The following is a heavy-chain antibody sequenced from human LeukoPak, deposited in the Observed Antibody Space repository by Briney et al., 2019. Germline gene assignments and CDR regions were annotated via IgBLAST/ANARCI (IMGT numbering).Heavy chain of an antibody. D-gene: IGHD1-26*01. Sequence: GGSLRLSCAASGFTFSGYAMHWVRQAPGKGLEWVAVISYDGSNKYYADSVKGRFTISRDNSKNTLYLQMNSLRAEDTAVYYCARDRQYSGSFWGQGTLVTVSS. CDR2: ISYDGSNK. CDR3: ARDRQYSGSF. J-gene: IGHJ4*02. V-gene: IGHV3-30-3*01. CDR1: GFTFSGYA.